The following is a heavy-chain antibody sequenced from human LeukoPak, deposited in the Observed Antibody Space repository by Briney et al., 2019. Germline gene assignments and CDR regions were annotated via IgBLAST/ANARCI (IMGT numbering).Heavy chain of an antibody. CDR2: IIPIFGTA. D-gene: IGHD5-12*01. Sequence: ASVKVSCKASGGTSSSYAISWVRQAPGQGLEWMGGIIPIFGTANYAQKFQGRVTITADESTSTAYMELSSLRSEDTAVYYCVSYSGYDFIVDYWGQETLVTVSS. V-gene: IGHV1-69*01. CDR3: VSYSGYDFIVDY. CDR1: GGTSSSYA. J-gene: IGHJ4*02.